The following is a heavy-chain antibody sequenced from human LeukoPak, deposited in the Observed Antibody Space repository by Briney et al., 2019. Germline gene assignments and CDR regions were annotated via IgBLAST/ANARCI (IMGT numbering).Heavy chain of an antibody. CDR3: ARPVGSLANAFDI. V-gene: IGHV3-23*01. D-gene: IGHD3-10*01. J-gene: IGHJ3*02. Sequence: PGGSLRLSCAASGFTFSSYAMSWVRHAPGKGLEWVSAISGSGGSTYYADSVKGRFTISRDNSKNTLYLQMNSLRAEDTAVYYCARPVGSLANAFDIWGQGTMVTVSS. CDR2: ISGSGGST. CDR1: GFTFSSYA.